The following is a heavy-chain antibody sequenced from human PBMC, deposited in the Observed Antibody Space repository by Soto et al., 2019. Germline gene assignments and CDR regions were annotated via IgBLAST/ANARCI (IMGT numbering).Heavy chain of an antibody. Sequence: QVQLQESGPGLVKPSETLSLTCTVSGGSISSYYWSWIRQPPGKGLEWIGYIYYSGSTIYNPSLKSRVTISVATSKNQFSLKLSSVTAADTAVYYCASHYRRRGWEWATEPLFDYWGQGTLVTVSS. J-gene: IGHJ4*02. D-gene: IGHD6-19*01. CDR1: GGSISSYY. CDR2: IYYSGST. CDR3: ASHYRRRGWEWATEPLFDY. V-gene: IGHV4-59*01.